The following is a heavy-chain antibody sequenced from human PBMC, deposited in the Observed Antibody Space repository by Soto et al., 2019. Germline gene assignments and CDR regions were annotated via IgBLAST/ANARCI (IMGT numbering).Heavy chain of an antibody. CDR2: TSFDGSYK. V-gene: IGHV3-30*18. Sequence: AGGSLRLSCAASGFSFTTYGMHWVRQAPGKGLEWVAVTSFDGSYKSYADSVKGRFTISRDNSKNTLYVQMNSLRPEDTAVYYCAKDSGYYYYGMDVWGQGTTVTVSS. CDR1: GFSFTTYG. J-gene: IGHJ6*02. CDR3: AKDSGYYYYGMDV.